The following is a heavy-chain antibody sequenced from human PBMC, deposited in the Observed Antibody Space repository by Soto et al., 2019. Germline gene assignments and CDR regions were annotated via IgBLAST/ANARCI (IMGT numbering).Heavy chain of an antibody. CDR3: VRIRRGDGYTSGY. CDR2: INTDGSTT. Sequence: EVQLVESGGVSVQPGGSLRLSCTASGFTLSNYWMHWVRQAPGKGLVWVSRINTDGSTTTYADSVKGRFTISRDNAKNTLYLQMNSLRDEDTAVYYCVRIRRGDGYTSGYWGQGTLVTVSS. V-gene: IGHV3-74*01. CDR1: GFTLSNYW. J-gene: IGHJ4*02. D-gene: IGHD5-12*01.